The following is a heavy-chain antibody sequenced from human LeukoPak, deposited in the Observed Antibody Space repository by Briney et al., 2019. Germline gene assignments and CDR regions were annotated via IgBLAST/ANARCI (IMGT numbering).Heavy chain of an antibody. CDR2: ISGSGGST. V-gene: IGHV3-23*01. J-gene: IGHJ4*02. Sequence: PGGSLRLACAASGFTFSSYAMSWVRQAPGKGLEWVSAISGSGGSTYYADSVKGRFTISRDNSKNTLYLQMNSLRAEDTAVYYCADLLRYFSDDDYWGQGTLVTVSS. CDR3: ADLLRYFSDDDY. CDR1: GFTFSSYA. D-gene: IGHD3-9*01.